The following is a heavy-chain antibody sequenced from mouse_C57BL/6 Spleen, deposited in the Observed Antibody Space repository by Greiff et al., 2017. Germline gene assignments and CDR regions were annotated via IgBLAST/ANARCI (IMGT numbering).Heavy chain of an antibody. CDR3: AKRSNYDDFDY. V-gene: IGHV5-9*01. CDR2: ISGGGGYT. J-gene: IGHJ2*01. Sequence: DVHLVESGGGLVKPGGSLKLSCAASGFTFSSYTMSWVRQTPGQRLEWVATISGGGGYTYYPDSVKGRFTLTRDNAKNTLYLKMSSQGSEDTALYYCAKRSNYDDFDYWGQGTTLTVSS. CDR1: GFTFSSYT. D-gene: IGHD2-5*01.